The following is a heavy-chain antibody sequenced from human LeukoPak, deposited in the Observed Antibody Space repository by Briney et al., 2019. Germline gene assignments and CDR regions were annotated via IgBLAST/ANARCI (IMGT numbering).Heavy chain of an antibody. Sequence: GGSVRLSCAASGFTFSSYSMNWVRQAPGKGLEWVSSISSSSSYIYYADSVKGRFTISRDNAKNSLYLQMNSLRAEDTAVYYCATQIGGYSSGWYIDYWGQGTLVTVSS. V-gene: IGHV3-21*01. CDR2: ISSSSSYI. D-gene: IGHD6-19*01. CDR3: ATQIGGYSSGWYIDY. CDR1: GFTFSSYS. J-gene: IGHJ4*02.